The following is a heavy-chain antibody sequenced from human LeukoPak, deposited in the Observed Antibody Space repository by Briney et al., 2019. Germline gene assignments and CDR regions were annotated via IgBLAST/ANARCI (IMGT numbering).Heavy chain of an antibody. CDR3: ARAQYGDYADY. CDR1: GGSISSYY. Sequence: SETLSLTCTVSGGSISSYYWSWIRQPPGKGLEWIGYIYYSGSTNYNPSLKSRVTISVDTSKNQFSLKLSSVTAADTAVYYCARAQYGDYADYWGQGTLVTVSS. V-gene: IGHV4-59*01. D-gene: IGHD4-17*01. CDR2: IYYSGST. J-gene: IGHJ4*02.